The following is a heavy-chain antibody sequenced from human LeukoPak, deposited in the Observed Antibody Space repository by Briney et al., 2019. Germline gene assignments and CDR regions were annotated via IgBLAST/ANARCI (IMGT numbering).Heavy chain of an antibody. Sequence: GRSLRLSCAASGFTFDDYAMHWVRQAPGKGLEWVSGISWNSGSIGYADSVKGRFTISRDNAKNSLYLQMNSLRAEDTAFYYCAKGHCSSTSCYSYGMDVWGQGTTVTVSS. J-gene: IGHJ6*02. CDR2: ISWNSGSI. D-gene: IGHD2-2*01. V-gene: IGHV3-9*01. CDR3: AKGHCSSTSCYSYGMDV. CDR1: GFTFDDYA.